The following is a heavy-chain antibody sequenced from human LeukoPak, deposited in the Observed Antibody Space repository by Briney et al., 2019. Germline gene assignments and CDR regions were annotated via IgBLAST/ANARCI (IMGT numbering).Heavy chain of an antibody. D-gene: IGHD3-9*01. J-gene: IGHJ4*02. CDR1: GFTFSSYA. CDR2: ISYDGSNK. V-gene: IGHV3-30*04. Sequence: GGSLRLSCAASGFTFSSYAMHWVRQAPGKGLEWVAVISYDGSNKYYADSVKGRFTISRDNSKNTLYLQMNSLRAQDTAVYYCATAESNYDILTGYSRYWGQGTLVTVSS. CDR3: ATAESNYDILTGYSRY.